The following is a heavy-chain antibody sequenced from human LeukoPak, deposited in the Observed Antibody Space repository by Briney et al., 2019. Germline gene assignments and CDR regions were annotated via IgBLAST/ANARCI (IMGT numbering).Heavy chain of an antibody. CDR2: IKQDGSEK. V-gene: IGHV3-7*03. CDR3: ATYRQVLLPFES. Sequence: GGSLRLSCAASGFSFSNYWMSWVRQAPGKGLEWVANIKQDGSEKYYVDSVKGRFTISRDNAKNALYLQTNSLRAEDTAIYYCATYRQVLLPFESWGQGTLVTVSS. J-gene: IGHJ4*02. D-gene: IGHD2-8*02. CDR1: GFSFSNYW.